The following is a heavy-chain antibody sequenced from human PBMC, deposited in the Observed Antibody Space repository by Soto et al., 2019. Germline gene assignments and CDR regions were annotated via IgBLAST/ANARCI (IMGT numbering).Heavy chain of an antibody. CDR3: PTDSYHTIVIVRLDY. CDR1: GFTFSNAW. CDR2: IKSKTDGGTT. J-gene: IGHJ4*01. D-gene: IGHD3-22*01. V-gene: IGHV3-15*07. Sequence: GGSLRLSCAASGFTFSNAWINWVRQVPGKGLEWVGRIKSKTDGGTTDFAAPVKSRFAISRDDSKNMVYLQMNSLKTEDTAVYYCPTDSYHTIVIVRLDYWGHGTLVTVSS.